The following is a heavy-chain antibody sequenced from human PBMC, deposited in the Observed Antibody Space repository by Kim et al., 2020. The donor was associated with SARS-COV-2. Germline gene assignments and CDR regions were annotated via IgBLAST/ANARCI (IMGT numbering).Heavy chain of an antibody. Sequence: SETLSLTCTVSGGSISSYYWNWIRQSAEKGLEWIGRVYNSGNTNYNPSLKSRVTMSVDTSKNQFSLKLSSVTAADTAVYYCARDYCSSSTCYFWFDPWG. V-gene: IGHV4-4*07. CDR1: GGSISSYY. CDR3: ARDYCSSSTCYFWFDP. J-gene: IGHJ5*02. CDR2: VYNSGNT. D-gene: IGHD2-2*01.